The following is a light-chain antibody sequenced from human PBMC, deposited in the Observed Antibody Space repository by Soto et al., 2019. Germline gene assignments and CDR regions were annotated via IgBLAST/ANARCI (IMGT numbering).Light chain of an antibody. CDR3: QQYNSILWT. V-gene: IGKV1-5*03. CDR1: PNISNW. CDR2: KAA. J-gene: IGKJ1*01. Sequence: DIQMTQSPSTLSASVRDRVTITCRASPNISNWLAWYQQKPGKAPKVLIYKAASLESGVPSRFSGSGSGTEFTLTISSLQPDDFATYYCQQYNSILWTFGQGTKVEIK.